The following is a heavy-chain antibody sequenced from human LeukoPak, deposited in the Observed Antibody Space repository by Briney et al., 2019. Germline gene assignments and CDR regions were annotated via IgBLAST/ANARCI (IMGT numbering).Heavy chain of an antibody. J-gene: IGHJ6*02. V-gene: IGHV3-23*01. CDR1: GFTFSSCA. D-gene: IGHD4-17*01. CDR3: AKGVTTVRIYYHGMDV. Sequence: GGSLRLSCAASGFTFSSCAMSWVPQALGKGLEWVSLISGSGDSRYYADSVKGRFTISRDNAKNTLWLQMNSLRAEDTAVYYCAKGVTTVRIYYHGMDVWGQGTTVTVSS. CDR2: ISGSGDSR.